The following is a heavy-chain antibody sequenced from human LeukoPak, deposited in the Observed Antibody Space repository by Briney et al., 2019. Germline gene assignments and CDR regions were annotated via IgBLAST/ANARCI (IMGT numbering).Heavy chain of an antibody. CDR2: IYYSGST. D-gene: IGHD6-13*01. Sequence: LRLSCAASGFTFSSYAMSWIRQHPGKGLEWIGYIYYSGSTYYNPSLKSRVTISVDTSKNQFSLKLSSVTAADTAVYYCARESLAAAGTNWFDPWGQGTLVTVSS. J-gene: IGHJ5*02. CDR3: ARESLAAAGTNWFDP. CDR1: GFTFSSYA. V-gene: IGHV4-31*02.